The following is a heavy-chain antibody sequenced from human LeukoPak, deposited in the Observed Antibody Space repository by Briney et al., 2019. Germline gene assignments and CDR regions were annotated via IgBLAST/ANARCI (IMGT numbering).Heavy chain of an antibody. CDR2: IHSSGST. CDR1: AGSISNYY. D-gene: IGHD3-22*01. J-gene: IGHJ4*02. V-gene: IGHV4-4*07. CDR3: AGQYYDSSEDYFDY. Sequence: PSETLSLTCTVSAGSISNYYWSWIRQPAGKGLEWIGRIHSSGSTNYNPSLKSRVTISVDKSKNQFSLKLSSVTAADTAVYYCAGQYYDSSEDYFDYWGQGTLVTVSS.